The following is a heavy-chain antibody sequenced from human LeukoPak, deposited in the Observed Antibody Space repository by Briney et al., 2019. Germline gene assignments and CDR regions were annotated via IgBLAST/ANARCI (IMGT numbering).Heavy chain of an antibody. CDR2: INPNSGGT. CDR3: ASSYDSSGTWRDY. Sequence: ASVKVSCKASGYTFTGYYMHWVRQAPGQGLEWMGWINPNSGGTNYAQKFQGRVTMTRDTSISTAYMELSRLRSDDTAVYYCASSYDSSGTWRDYWGQGTLVTVSS. D-gene: IGHD3-22*01. CDR1: GYTFTGYY. J-gene: IGHJ4*02. V-gene: IGHV1-2*02.